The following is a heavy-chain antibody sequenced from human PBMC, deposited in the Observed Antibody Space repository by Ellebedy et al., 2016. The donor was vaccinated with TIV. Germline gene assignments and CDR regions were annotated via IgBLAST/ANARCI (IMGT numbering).Heavy chain of an antibody. CDR1: GFPFINYA. J-gene: IGHJ4*02. D-gene: IGHD2-15*01. Sequence: GGSLRLSXAASGFPFINYAMSWVRQAPGKGLEWVSTISGLGDDTYYADSVKGRFTISRDNAKNSLDLQMNSLRAEDTALYYCARCGGSTRFDYWGQGTRVTVSS. CDR2: ISGLGDDT. CDR3: ARCGGSTRFDY. V-gene: IGHV3-21*01.